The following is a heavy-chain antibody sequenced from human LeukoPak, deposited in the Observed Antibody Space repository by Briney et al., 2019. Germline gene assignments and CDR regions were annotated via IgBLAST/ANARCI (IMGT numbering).Heavy chain of an antibody. J-gene: IGHJ4*02. D-gene: IGHD6-19*01. V-gene: IGHV3-23*01. CDR1: GFTFSSYA. CDR3: ENSGRLDYFDY. Sequence: GGSLRLSCAASGFTFSSYAMSWVRQAPGEGLEWVSAICGSGGSTYYADSVKGRFTISRDTSKNTLYLQMNSMRAGNTAVYYCENSGRLDYFDYWGQGTLGTVSS. CDR2: ICGSGGST.